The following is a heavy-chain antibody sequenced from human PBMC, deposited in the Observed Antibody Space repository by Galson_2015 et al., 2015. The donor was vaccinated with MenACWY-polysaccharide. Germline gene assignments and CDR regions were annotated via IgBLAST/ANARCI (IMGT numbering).Heavy chain of an antibody. D-gene: IGHD6-25*01. J-gene: IGHJ4*02. CDR3: ARERGASGTYFNY. CDR1: GYTFTGYY. Sequence: SVKVSCKASGYTFTGYYIHWVRQAPGQGLEWMGRISPHSGATNCAQNFQGRVTMTRDTSISTAYMELSRLSSDDTAVYHCARERGASGTYFNYWGQGTLVAVSS. CDR2: ISPHSGAT. V-gene: IGHV1-2*06.